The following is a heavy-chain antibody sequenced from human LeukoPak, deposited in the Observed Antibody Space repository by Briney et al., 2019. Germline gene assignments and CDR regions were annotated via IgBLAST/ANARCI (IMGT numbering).Heavy chain of an antibody. J-gene: IGHJ3*02. CDR1: GFTFSSYS. Sequence: GGSLRLSCAASGFTFSSYSMNWVRQAPGKGLEWVSSISSSSSYIYYADSVKGRFTISRDNAKNSLYLQMNSLRAEDTAVYYCARDFSSGSNRAAFDIWGQGTMVTVSS. CDR2: ISSSSSYI. CDR3: ARDFSSGSNRAAFDI. V-gene: IGHV3-21*01. D-gene: IGHD1-26*01.